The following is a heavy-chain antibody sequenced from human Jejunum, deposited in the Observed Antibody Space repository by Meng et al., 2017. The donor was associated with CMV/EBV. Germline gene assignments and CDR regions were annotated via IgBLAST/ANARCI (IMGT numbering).Heavy chain of an antibody. CDR1: GLSFTNYA. V-gene: IGHV3-23*03. Sequence: LSCAVSGLSFTNYAMSWVRQAPGKGLEWVSGIDHGGNKIYYADSVRGRFTISRDNINNILYLQMHSLRADDTAVYYCARGAPWTDYDYWGQGTLVTVSS. J-gene: IGHJ4*02. CDR2: IDHGGNKI. D-gene: IGHD3/OR15-3a*01. CDR3: ARGAPWTDYDY.